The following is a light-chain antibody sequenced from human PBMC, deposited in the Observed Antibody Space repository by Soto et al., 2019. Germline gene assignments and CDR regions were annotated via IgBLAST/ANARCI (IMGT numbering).Light chain of an antibody. V-gene: IGKV1-39*01. CDR2: AAS. CDR1: QSISSY. Sequence: DTQMTQSPLFLSASVGDRVTITCRASQSISSYVNWYQHKPGKAPKLLIYAASRLQSGVPSRFSGSGSGTDFTLTISSLQPEDFATYYCQQIYNTPLAFGQGTRLESK. CDR3: QQIYNTPLA. J-gene: IGKJ5*01.